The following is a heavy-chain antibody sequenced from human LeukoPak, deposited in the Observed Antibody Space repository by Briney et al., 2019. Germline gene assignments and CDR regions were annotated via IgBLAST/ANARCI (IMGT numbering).Heavy chain of an antibody. V-gene: IGHV3-23*01. Sequence: PGGSLRLSCAASGFTFSSYAMSWVRQAPGKGLERVSAISGSGGSTYYADSVKGRFTISRDNSKNTLYLQMNSLRAEDTAVYYCAKDLSSGYDYYYYGMDVWGQGTTVTVSS. J-gene: IGHJ6*02. CDR2: ISGSGGST. CDR1: GFTFSSYA. D-gene: IGHD3-22*01. CDR3: AKDLSSGYDYYYYGMDV.